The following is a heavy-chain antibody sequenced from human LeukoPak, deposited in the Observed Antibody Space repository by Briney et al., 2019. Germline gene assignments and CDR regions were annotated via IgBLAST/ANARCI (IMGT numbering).Heavy chain of an antibody. Sequence: ASVKLSCKASGYTFTGYYMHWVRQASGQGLEWMGWINPNSGGTDYAQKFQGRVNMTRDTSIITAYMELNRLRSDDTAVYYCASRDGPHGGFDYWGQGTLVTVSS. D-gene: IGHD5-24*01. CDR1: GYTFTGYY. CDR2: INPNSGGT. CDR3: ASRDGPHGGFDY. J-gene: IGHJ4*02. V-gene: IGHV1-2*02.